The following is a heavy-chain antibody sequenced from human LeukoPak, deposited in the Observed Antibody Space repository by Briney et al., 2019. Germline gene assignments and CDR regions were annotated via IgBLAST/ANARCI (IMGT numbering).Heavy chain of an antibody. V-gene: IGHV3-23*01. CDR2: ISGSGGSI. D-gene: IGHD2-8*02. CDR1: GFTFSSYA. Sequence: PGGSLRLSCAASGFTFSSYAMSWVRQAPGKGLEWVSAISGSGGSIYYVDSVKGRFTISRDNSKNTLYLQMNSLGAEDTAVYYCAKARTSTGGYHFDYWGQRTPVTVSS. CDR3: AKARTSTGGYHFDY. J-gene: IGHJ4*02.